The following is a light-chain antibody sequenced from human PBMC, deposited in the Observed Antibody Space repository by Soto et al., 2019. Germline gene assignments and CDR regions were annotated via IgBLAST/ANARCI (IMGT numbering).Light chain of an antibody. CDR3: QQYNNWPPIT. CDR2: GAS. V-gene: IGKV3-15*01. CDR1: HGVGNN. J-gene: IGKJ5*01. Sequence: VMTQSPTTLSVSPGERATLSCRASHGVGNNLAWYQQIPGQAPRLLIYGASTRATGVPARFSGSGSATQFTLTISSLQSEDFAVYYCQQYNNWPPITFGQGTRLEIK.